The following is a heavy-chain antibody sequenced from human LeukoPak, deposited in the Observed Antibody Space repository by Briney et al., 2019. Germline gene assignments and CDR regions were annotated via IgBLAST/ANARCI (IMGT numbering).Heavy chain of an antibody. CDR2: IYPGDSDT. V-gene: IGHV5-51*01. CDR1: GYSFTNYW. D-gene: IGHD3-22*01. CDR3: ARRGYYDSSGYYNFDY. Sequence: GESLKISCKGSGYSFTNYWIAWVRQMPGKGLEWMGIIYPGDSDTRYGPSLQGQVTISADKSISTAYLQWSSLKASDTAMYYCARRGYYDSSGYYNFDYWGQGTLVTVSS. J-gene: IGHJ4*02.